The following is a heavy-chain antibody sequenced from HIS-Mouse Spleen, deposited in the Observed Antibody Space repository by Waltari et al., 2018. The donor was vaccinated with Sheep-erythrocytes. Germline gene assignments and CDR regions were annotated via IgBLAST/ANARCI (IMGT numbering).Heavy chain of an antibody. D-gene: IGHD6-13*01. CDR1: GFSLSTSGVG. J-gene: IGHJ5*02. CDR3: AHRQSAAAGTFNWFDP. CDR2: IYWNDDK. V-gene: IGHV2-5*01. Sequence: QITLKESGPTLVKPTQTLTLTCTFSGFSLSTSGVGVGWIRQPPGKALAWLALIYWNDDKRYSPSLKRRLTITTDTSKNKVGLTMTNMDTVDTATYYCAHRQSAAAGTFNWFDPWGQGTLVTVSS.